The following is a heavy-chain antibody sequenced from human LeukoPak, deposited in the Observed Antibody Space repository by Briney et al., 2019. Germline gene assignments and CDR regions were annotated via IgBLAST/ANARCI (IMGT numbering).Heavy chain of an antibody. CDR1: GGSISSYY. V-gene: IGHV4-59*12. CDR2: IYYSGST. D-gene: IGHD5-18*01. J-gene: IGHJ4*02. Sequence: SETLSLTCTVSGGSISSYYWSWIRQPPGKGLEWIGYIYYSGSTYYNPSLKSRVTISVDTSKNQFSLKLSSVTAADTAVYYCARVGRYSYGYDYWGQGTLVTVSS. CDR3: ARVGRYSYGYDY.